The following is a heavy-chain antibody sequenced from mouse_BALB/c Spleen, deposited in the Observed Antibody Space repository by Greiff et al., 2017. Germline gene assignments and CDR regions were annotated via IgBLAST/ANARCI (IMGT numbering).Heavy chain of an antibody. J-gene: IGHJ4*01. CDR1: GYTFTSYW. D-gene: IGHD3-1*01. CDR2: INPSTGYT. Sequence: VQVVESGAELAKPGASVKMSCKASGYTFTSYWMHWVKQRPGQGLEWIGYINPSTGYTEYNQKFKDKATLTADKSSSTAYMQLSSLTSEDSAVYYCARYSSGYDAMDYWGQGTSVTVSS. V-gene: IGHV1-7*01. CDR3: ARYSSGYDAMDY.